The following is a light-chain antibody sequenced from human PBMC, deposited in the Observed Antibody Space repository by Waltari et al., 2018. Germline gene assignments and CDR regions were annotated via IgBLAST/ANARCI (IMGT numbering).Light chain of an antibody. CDR1: QGLRNW. J-gene: IGKJ2*01. V-gene: IGKV1-12*01. CDR2: GAT. CDR3: QHSYSTPYT. Sequence: DIQLTQSPSSVSASVGDRVTITCRASQGLRNWLAWYQQKPGKAPKLLIFGATTLQSGVPSRFSGSGSGTDFTLTISSLQPEDFATYYCQHSYSTPYTFGQGTKLEIK.